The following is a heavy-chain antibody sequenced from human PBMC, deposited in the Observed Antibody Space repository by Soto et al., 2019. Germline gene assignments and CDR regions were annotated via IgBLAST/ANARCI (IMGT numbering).Heavy chain of an antibody. CDR2: IIPIFGTA. CDR1: GGTFSSYA. D-gene: IGHD1-26*01. V-gene: IGHV1-69*13. J-gene: IGHJ3*02. CDR3: ARSIATYGRSKAIDI. Sequence: GHSVKVSCKASGGTFSSYAISWVRQAPGQGLEWMGGIIPIFGTANYAQKFQGRVTITADESTSTAYMELSSLRSEDTAVYYCARSIATYGRSKAIDIWCPGTMV.